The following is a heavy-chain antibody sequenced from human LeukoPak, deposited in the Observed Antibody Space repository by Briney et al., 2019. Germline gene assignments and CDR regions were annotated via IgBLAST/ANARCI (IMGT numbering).Heavy chain of an antibody. Sequence: PGGSLRPSCAASGFTFSSYAMSWVRQAPGKGLEWVSAISGSGGSTYYADSVKGRFTISRDNSRNTLYLQMNSLRAEDTAVYYCAKAHYYDSSGSDYWGQGTLVTVSS. D-gene: IGHD3-22*01. J-gene: IGHJ4*02. CDR2: ISGSGGST. CDR3: AKAHYYDSSGSDY. V-gene: IGHV3-23*01. CDR1: GFTFSSYA.